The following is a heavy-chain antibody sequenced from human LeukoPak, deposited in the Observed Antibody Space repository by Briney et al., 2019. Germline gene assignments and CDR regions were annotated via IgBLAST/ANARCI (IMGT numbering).Heavy chain of an antibody. V-gene: IGHV5-10-1*01. Sequence: GESLRISCKGSGYRFTSYWISWVPQMPGKGLEWMGRIDPSDSSTNYSPSFQGHVTISADKSINTSYLQWSSLKASDTAMYYCARFSPPYFSDSSGYSEYFQHWGQGTLVTVSS. CDR3: ARFSPPYFSDSSGYSEYFQH. J-gene: IGHJ1*01. CDR2: IDPSDSST. D-gene: IGHD3-22*01. CDR1: GYRFTSYW.